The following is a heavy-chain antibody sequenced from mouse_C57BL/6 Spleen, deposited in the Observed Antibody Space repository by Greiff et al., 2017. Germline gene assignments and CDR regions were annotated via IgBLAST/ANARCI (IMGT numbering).Heavy chain of an antibody. CDR3: ARQSDGYYVNWYFDV. CDR1: GYTFTDYY. D-gene: IGHD2-3*01. Sequence: EVQLQQSGPELVKPGASVKISCKASGYTFTDYYMNWVKQSHGKSLEWIGDINPNNGGTSYNQKFKGKATLTVDKSSSTAYMELRSLTSEDSAVYYCARQSDGYYVNWYFDVWGTGTTVTVSS. V-gene: IGHV1-26*01. CDR2: INPNNGGT. J-gene: IGHJ1*03.